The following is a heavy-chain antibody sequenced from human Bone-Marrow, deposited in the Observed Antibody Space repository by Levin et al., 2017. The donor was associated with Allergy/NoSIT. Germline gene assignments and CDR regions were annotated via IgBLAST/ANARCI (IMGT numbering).Heavy chain of an antibody. V-gene: IGHV3-30-3*01. Sequence: GGSLRLSCVASGFTFSDFTFNWVRQAPGKGLEWVARISNHEVAKVDFADSVKGRFTVSRDNSKNIVYLQMNSLRPEDTAVYYCGREDDYGDLLSPRMRHPGWIDYWGQGTLVTVSS. D-gene: IGHD4-17*01. CDR2: ISNHEVAKV. J-gene: IGHJ4*02. CDR3: GREDDYGDLLSPRMRHPGWIDY. CDR1: GFTFSDFT.